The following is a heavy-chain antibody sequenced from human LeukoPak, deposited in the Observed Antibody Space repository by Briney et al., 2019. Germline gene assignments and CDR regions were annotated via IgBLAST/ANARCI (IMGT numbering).Heavy chain of an antibody. CDR2: IDSGGST. CDR1: GFTFSSYE. D-gene: IGHD4-17*01. CDR3: ARTYGDYDYYYGMDV. Sequence: GGSLRLSCAASGFTFSSYEMNWVRQAPGKGLEWVSVIDSGGSTNSADSVKGRFSVSRDNSKNTLYLQMNSLRVEDTAVYYCARTYGDYDYYYGMDVWGQGTTVTVSS. J-gene: IGHJ6*01. V-gene: IGHV3-66*01.